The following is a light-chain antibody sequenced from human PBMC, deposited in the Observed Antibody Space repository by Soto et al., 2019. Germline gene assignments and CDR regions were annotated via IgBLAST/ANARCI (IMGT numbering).Light chain of an antibody. CDR2: NDH. CDR3: VTWDDSLNAYT. J-gene: IGLJ3*02. CDR1: TSNIGTNT. V-gene: IGLV1-44*01. Sequence: QSVLTQPPSASGPPGQRVTTSCSGSTSNIGTNTVSWYQQLPGTAPKLLIYNDHQRPSGVPDRFSGSKSGTSASLAISGLQSEDEADYYCVTWDDSLNAYTFGGGTQLTVL.